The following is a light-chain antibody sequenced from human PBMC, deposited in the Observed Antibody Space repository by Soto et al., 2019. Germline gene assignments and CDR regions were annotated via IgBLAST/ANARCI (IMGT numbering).Light chain of an antibody. CDR3: QQYGSSPPT. Sequence: EIVVTQSPGTLSLSPGERATLSCRASQSVSKNFLAWYQQKPGQAPRLLIRGASNRATGIPDRFSGSGSGTDFSLTLDRLEPEDPAVYFCQQYGSSPPTSGGGTNVAIK. J-gene: IGKJ4*01. CDR2: GAS. V-gene: IGKV3-20*01. CDR1: QSVSKNF.